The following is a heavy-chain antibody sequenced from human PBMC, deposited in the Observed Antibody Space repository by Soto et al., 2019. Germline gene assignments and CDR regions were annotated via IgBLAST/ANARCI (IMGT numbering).Heavy chain of an antibody. J-gene: IGHJ6*02. CDR2: IIPIFGTA. Sequence: SVKVSCKASGGTFSSYVISWVRQAPGQGLELMGGIIPIFGTANYAQKFQGRVTITADKSTSTAYMELSSLRSEDTAVYYCARESYYDFWSGTGGPYYYYYGMDVWGQGTTVTVSS. CDR1: GGTFSSYV. CDR3: ARESYYDFWSGTGGPYYYYYGMDV. D-gene: IGHD3-3*01. V-gene: IGHV1-69*06.